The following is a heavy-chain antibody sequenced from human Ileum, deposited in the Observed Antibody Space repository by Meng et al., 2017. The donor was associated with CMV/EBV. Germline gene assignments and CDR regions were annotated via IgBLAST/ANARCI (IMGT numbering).Heavy chain of an antibody. CDR1: GFTFSSYA. CDR3: ARGDTYAYLS. J-gene: IGHJ5*02. CDR2: ISGTGDNT. V-gene: IGHV3-23*01. Sequence: LSCAAFGFTFSSYAMSWVRQAPGKALEWVSLISGTGDNTYYADSVKGRFTISRDNAKSTLYLQMNSLRAEDTAVYYCARGDTYAYLSWGQGTLVTVSS. D-gene: IGHD3-16*01.